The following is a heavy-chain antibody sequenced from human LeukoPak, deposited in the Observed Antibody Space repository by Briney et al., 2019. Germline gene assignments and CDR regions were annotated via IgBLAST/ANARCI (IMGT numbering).Heavy chain of an antibody. Sequence: GGSLRLSCAASGFTFSSYAMSWFRQAPGKGLEWVSGISGSGGSTYYADSVKGRFTISRDNSKNRLYLQMNSLRAEDTAVYYCAKRPRGNYLDPFDYWGQGTLVTVSS. CDR2: ISGSGGST. CDR3: AKRPRGNYLDPFDY. J-gene: IGHJ4*02. D-gene: IGHD3-10*01. CDR1: GFTFSSYA. V-gene: IGHV3-23*01.